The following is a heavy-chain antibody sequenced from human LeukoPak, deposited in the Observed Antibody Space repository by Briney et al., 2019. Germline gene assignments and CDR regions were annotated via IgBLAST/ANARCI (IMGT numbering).Heavy chain of an antibody. J-gene: IGHJ6*02. V-gene: IGHV5-51*01. Sequence: GASLQISCEGSGYVFTDYWIGWVRQLPGTGLEWMGIIYPGDSHTIYSPSFQGQVTISADKSISTAYLQWGSLKDSDTAMYYCARLMVEISLVRGVIITTPYYYDGMDVWGQGTTVTVSS. D-gene: IGHD3-10*01. CDR2: IYPGDSHT. CDR3: ARLMVEISLVRGVIITTPYYYDGMDV. CDR1: GYVFTDYW.